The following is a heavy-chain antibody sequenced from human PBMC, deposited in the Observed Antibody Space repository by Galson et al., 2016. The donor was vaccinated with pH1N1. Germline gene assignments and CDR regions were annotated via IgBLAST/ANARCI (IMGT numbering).Heavy chain of an antibody. J-gene: IGHJ6*02. CDR1: TYSINSNYY. Sequence: ETLSLTCGVSTYSINSNYYWGWIRQPPGKGLEWIASIYHNGDTFYNPSLKSRVAISVDSSKNQFSLNLNSVTAADTTVYFYARDSTRFGVVPAAYYYGMDVWGQGTTVTVSS. CDR2: IYHNGDT. D-gene: IGHD2-2*01. CDR3: ARDSTRFGVVPAAYYYGMDV. V-gene: IGHV4-38-2*02.